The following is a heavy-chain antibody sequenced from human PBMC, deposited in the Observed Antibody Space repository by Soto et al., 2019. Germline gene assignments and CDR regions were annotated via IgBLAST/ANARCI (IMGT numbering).Heavy chain of an antibody. CDR1: GGTFSSYA. D-gene: IGHD6-6*01. CDR3: ARGASYSSSPLGTFDY. CDR2: IIPIFGTA. J-gene: IGHJ4*02. V-gene: IGHV1-69*13. Sequence: SSVKVSCKASGGTFSSYAISWVRQAPGQGLEWMGGIIPIFGTANYAQKFQGRVTITADESTSTAYMELSSLRSEDTAVYYCARGASYSSSPLGTFDYWGQGTLVTVYS.